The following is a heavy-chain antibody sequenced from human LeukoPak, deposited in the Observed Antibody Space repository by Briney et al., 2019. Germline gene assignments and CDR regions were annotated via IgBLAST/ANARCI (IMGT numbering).Heavy chain of an antibody. D-gene: IGHD3-22*01. CDR2: INWNGGST. J-gene: IGHJ4*02. CDR3: ARGPLQTIPTSKIVVYYYPFDY. CDR1: GFTCDDYG. Sequence: GGSLRLXCAASGFTCDDYGMRWVRLAPGKGLESVSGINWNGGSTGYADSVKGRFTISRDNAKNSLYLQMNSLRAEDTALYYCARGPLQTIPTSKIVVYYYPFDYWGQGTLVTVSS. V-gene: IGHV3-20*04.